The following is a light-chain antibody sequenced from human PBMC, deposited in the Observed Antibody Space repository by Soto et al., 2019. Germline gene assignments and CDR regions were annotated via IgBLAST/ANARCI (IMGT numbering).Light chain of an antibody. CDR3: QQYNNWPPWT. Sequence: EIVMTQSPATLSVSPGERATLSCRASQSVSSNLAWYQQKPGQAPRLLIYGAPTRATGIPARFSGSGSGTEFTLNISSLQSEEFAVYYCQQYNNWPPWTFGQGTKVEIK. CDR1: QSVSSN. J-gene: IGKJ1*01. CDR2: GAP. V-gene: IGKV3-15*01.